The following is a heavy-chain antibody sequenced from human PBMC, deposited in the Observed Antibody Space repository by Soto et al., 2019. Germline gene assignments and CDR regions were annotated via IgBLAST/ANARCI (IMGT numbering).Heavy chain of an antibody. Sequence: GGSLRLSCAASGFTFGDYYMTWIRQAPGKGLEWVSYISSTGTYTNYADSVKGRFTISRDNAKNSLYLQMYSLRDEDTAVYYCVRDPSKRSPPDYWGQGTLVTVSS. CDR3: VRDPSKRSPPDY. J-gene: IGHJ4*02. V-gene: IGHV3-11*05. CDR2: ISSTGTYT. CDR1: GFTFGDYY.